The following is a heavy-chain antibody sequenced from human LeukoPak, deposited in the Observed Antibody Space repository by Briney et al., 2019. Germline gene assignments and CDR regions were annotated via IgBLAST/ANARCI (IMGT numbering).Heavy chain of an antibody. J-gene: IGHJ6*03. CDR2: IYTSGST. CDR1: GGSISSGSYY. Sequence: SETLSLTCTVSGGSISSGSYYWSWIRQPAGKGLEWIGRIYTSGSTNYNPSLKSRVTISVDTSKNQFSLKLSSVTAADTAVYYCARDRAYCGGDCLKLYYYYMDVWGKGTTVTISS. V-gene: IGHV4-61*02. D-gene: IGHD2-21*02. CDR3: ARDRAYCGGDCLKLYYYYMDV.